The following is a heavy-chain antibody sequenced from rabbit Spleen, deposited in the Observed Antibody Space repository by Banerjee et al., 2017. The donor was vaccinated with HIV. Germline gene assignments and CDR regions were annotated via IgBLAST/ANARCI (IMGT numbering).Heavy chain of an antibody. CDR2: INMVTGKS. D-gene: IGHD1-1*01. CDR1: GVSFNDKDV. Sequence: EQLEESGGDLVKPEGSLTLTCKASGVSFNDKDVMCWVRQAPGKGLEWITCINMVTGKSVYASWAKGRFIMSRTSSTTVTLQVTSLTAADTATYFCTRDDGSGHYIDGYFNLWGPGTLVTVS. V-gene: IGHV1S45*01. J-gene: IGHJ4*01. CDR3: TRDDGSGHYIDGYFNL.